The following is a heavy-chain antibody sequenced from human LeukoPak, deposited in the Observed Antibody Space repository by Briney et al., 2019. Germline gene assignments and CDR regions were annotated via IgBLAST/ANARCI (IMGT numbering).Heavy chain of an antibody. J-gene: IGHJ4*02. V-gene: IGHV3-11*04. CDR2: ISASGTSI. CDR3: ARHCTRASCYSFDY. CDR1: GFFFSDYY. D-gene: IGHD2-2*01. Sequence: GGSLRLSCATSGFFFSDYYMSWIRQAPGKGLECVSFISASGTSISYADSVKGRFTISRDNAKNPLYLQMNSLRPEDTAVYYCARHCTRASCYSFDYWGQGTLVTISS.